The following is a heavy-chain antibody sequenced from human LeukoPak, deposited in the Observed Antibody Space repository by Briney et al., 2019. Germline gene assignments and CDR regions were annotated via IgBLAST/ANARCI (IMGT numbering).Heavy chain of an antibody. J-gene: IGHJ3*02. Sequence: SGGSLRLSCAASGFTFSSYAMHWVRQAPGKGLEWVAVISYDGSNKYYADSVKGRFTVSRDNGKNSLLLQMNSLRAEDTALYYCARGYSRAAFDIWGQGTVVAVSS. D-gene: IGHD2-15*01. CDR1: GFTFSSYA. CDR3: ARGYSRAAFDI. V-gene: IGHV3-30-3*01. CDR2: ISYDGSNK.